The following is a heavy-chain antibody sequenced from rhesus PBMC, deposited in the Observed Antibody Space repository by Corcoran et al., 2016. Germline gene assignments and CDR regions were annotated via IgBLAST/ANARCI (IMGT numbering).Heavy chain of an antibody. V-gene: IGHV2S1*01. CDR1: GFSLTTGGMG. CDR3: ARITGVLIKGDV. D-gene: IGHD3-34*01. Sequence: QVTLKESGPALVKPTQTLTLTCIFSGFSLTTGGMGVGWIRQPPGKALEWLASIYWDDSKYYTTSLKTRLTIPNGTSKNQVVLTMTNMDLVDTATYYCARITGVLIKGDVWGAGVLVTVSS. J-gene: IGHJ5-1*01. CDR2: IYWDDSK.